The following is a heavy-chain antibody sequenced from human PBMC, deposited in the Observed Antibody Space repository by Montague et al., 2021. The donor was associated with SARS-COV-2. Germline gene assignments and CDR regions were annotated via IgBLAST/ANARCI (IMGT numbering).Heavy chain of an antibody. CDR3: ARGGLTGGDHVFWGGYYTSALDY. CDR1: GGSFSGYY. D-gene: IGHD3-3*01. CDR2: VKDSGST. J-gene: IGHJ4*02. V-gene: IGHV4-34*01. Sequence: SETLSLTCAVSGGSFSGYYWSWIRQPPGKGLEWIGEVKDSGSTNYIPSLKSRVAISVDTSKNQFSLKLRSVTAADTAVYFCARGGLTGGDHVFWGGYYTSALDYWGQGTLVTVSS.